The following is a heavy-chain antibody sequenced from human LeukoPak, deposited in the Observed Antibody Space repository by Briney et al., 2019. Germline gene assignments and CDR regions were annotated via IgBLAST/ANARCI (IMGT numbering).Heavy chain of an antibody. CDR2: ISAYNGNT. CDR1: GYTFTGYY. CDR3: ARAAGEAAAADPVDDY. Sequence: GASVKVSCKASGYTFTGYYMHWVRQAPGQGLEWMGWISAYNGNTNYAQKLQGRVTMTTDTSTSTAYMELRSLRSDDTAVYYCARAAGEAAAADPVDDYWGQGTLVTVSS. V-gene: IGHV1-18*04. D-gene: IGHD6-13*01. J-gene: IGHJ4*02.